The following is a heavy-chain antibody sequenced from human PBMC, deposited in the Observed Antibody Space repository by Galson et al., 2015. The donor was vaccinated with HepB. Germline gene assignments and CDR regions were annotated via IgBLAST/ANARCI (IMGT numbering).Heavy chain of an antibody. Sequence: SVKVSCKASRDTFSSYTLNWVRQAPGQGLEWMGRIIPILGIANYAQKFQGRVTITADRSTNTAYMELSSLRSEDTAVYYCASDRGRTDYYDSSGYPFDYWGQGTVVTVSS. J-gene: IGHJ4*02. CDR3: ASDRGRTDYYDSSGYPFDY. CDR1: RDTFSSYT. V-gene: IGHV1-69*02. CDR2: IIPILGIA. D-gene: IGHD3-22*01.